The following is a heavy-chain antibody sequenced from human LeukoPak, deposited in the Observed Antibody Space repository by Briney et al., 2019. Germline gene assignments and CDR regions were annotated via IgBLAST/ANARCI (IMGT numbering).Heavy chain of an antibody. CDR1: GFTFSSYG. J-gene: IGHJ4*02. Sequence: PGGSLRLSCAASGFTFSSYGMHWVRQAPGKGLEWVAVISYDGSNKYYADSVKGRFTISRDNSKNTLYLQMNSLRAGDTAVYYCAKGVPADHWGQGTLVTVSS. D-gene: IGHD2-2*01. CDR3: AKGVPADH. CDR2: ISYDGSNK. V-gene: IGHV3-30*18.